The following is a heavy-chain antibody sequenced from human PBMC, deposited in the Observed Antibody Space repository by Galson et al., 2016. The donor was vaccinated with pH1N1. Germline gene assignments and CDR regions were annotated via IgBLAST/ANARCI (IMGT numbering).Heavy chain of an antibody. CDR3: ARSGSYHQIPDY. D-gene: IGHD1-26*01. CDR1: GASMSSYY. J-gene: IGHJ4*02. CDR2: IYYSGST. V-gene: IGHV4-59*01. Sequence: ETLSLPCTVSGASMSSYYWSWLRQPPGKGLEWIGYIYYSGSTNYNPSLKSRVTISIDTSKNQFSLKVNPVTAADTAVYYCARSGSYHQIPDYWGQGTLVTVSS.